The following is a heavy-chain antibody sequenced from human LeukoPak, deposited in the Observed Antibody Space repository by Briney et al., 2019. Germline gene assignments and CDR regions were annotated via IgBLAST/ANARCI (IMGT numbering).Heavy chain of an antibody. CDR2: ISSSGSTI. CDR3: ARVRYYDILTGYYADY. V-gene: IGHV3-11*04. Sequence: PGGSLRLSCAASGFTFSDYYMSWIRQAPGKGLEWVSYISSSGSTIYYADSVKGRFTISRDNAKNSLYLQMNSLRAEDTAVYYCARVRYYDILTGYYADYWGQGTLVTVSS. CDR1: GFTFSDYY. J-gene: IGHJ4*02. D-gene: IGHD3-9*01.